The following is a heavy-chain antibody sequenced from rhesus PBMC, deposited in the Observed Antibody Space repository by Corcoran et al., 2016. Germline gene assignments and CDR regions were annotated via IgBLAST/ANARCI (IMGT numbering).Heavy chain of an antibody. CDR3: ARQQSTGGDPYYFDF. V-gene: IGHV4-143*01. CDR2: IYGNRATT. J-gene: IGHJ4*01. D-gene: IGHD3-34*01. Sequence: QVQLQESGPGLVKPSETLSLTCTVSGDSINGYYYWSWIRQPPGKGLEWIGGIYGNRATTYANPSLNRRVTISKDTSRNQFSRKLSSVTAADAAVYSCARQQSTGGDPYYFDFWGQGVLVTVSS. CDR1: GDSINGYYY.